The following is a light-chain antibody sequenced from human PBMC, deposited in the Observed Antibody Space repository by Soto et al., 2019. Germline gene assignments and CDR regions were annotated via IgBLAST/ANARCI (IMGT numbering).Light chain of an antibody. Sequence: QSVLTQPASVSGSPGQSITISCTGTNSDVGGYDYVSWYQHYPGKAPKLLIYQVNNRPSGVSSRFSGSKSGNTASLTFSGRQAEAEADYYCSSLTISNTWVFGGGTKVTVL. CDR1: NSDVGGYDY. J-gene: IGLJ3*02. CDR3: SSLTISNTWV. CDR2: QVN. V-gene: IGLV2-14*01.